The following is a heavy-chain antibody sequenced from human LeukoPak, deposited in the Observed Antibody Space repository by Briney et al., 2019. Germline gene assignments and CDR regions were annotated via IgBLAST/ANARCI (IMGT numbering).Heavy chain of an antibody. J-gene: IGHJ4*02. Sequence: NPGGSLRLSCAASGFTFSSYAMSWVRQAPGKGLEWVSAISGSGGSTYYADSVKGRFTISRDNSKNTLYLQMNSLRAEDTAVYYCARAANVGIAVAGGPKYYFDYWGQGTLVTVSS. CDR3: ARAANVGIAVAGGPKYYFDY. CDR2: ISGSGGST. CDR1: GFTFSSYA. V-gene: IGHV3-23*01. D-gene: IGHD6-19*01.